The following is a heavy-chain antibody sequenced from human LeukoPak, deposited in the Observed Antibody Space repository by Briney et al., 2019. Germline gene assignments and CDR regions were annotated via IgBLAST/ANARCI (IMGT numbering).Heavy chain of an antibody. CDR1: GYTFTSYA. D-gene: IGHD2/OR15-2a*01. CDR2: INAGNGNT. Sequence: ASVKVSCKASGYTFTSYAMHWVRQAPGQRLEWMGWINAGNGNTKYSQKFQGRVTITRDTSASTAYMELNSLRSEDTAVYYCARDYGPPPSYGDYYYYGMDVWGQGTTVTVSS. V-gene: IGHV1-3*01. J-gene: IGHJ6*02. CDR3: ARDYGPPPSYGDYYYYGMDV.